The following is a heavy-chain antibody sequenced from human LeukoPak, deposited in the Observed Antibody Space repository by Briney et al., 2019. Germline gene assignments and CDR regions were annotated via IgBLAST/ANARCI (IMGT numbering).Heavy chain of an antibody. CDR2: ISYDGSNK. CDR3: ARDSPRLAPFDCSGGSCSLGY. Sequence: QTGGSLRLSCAASGFTFSSYGMHWVRQAPGKGLEWVAVISYDGSNKYYADSVKGRFTISRDNSKNTLYLQMNSLRAEDTAVYYCARDSPRLAPFDCSGGSCSLGYWGQGTLVTVSS. D-gene: IGHD2-15*01. J-gene: IGHJ4*02. CDR1: GFTFSSYG. V-gene: IGHV3-30*03.